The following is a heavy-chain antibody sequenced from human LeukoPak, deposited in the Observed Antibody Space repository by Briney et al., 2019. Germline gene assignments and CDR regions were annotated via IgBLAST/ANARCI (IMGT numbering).Heavy chain of an antibody. CDR3: ARSYCSSISCYSYFDY. CDR2: IYYSGST. Sequence: SETLSLTCTVSGGSISSSSYYWGWIRQPPGKGLEWIGSIYYSGSTYYNPSLKSRVTISVDTSTNQFSLKLSSVTAADTAVYYCARSYCSSISCYSYFDYWGQGTLVTVSS. J-gene: IGHJ4*02. V-gene: IGHV4-39*01. D-gene: IGHD2-2*01. CDR1: GGSISSSSYY.